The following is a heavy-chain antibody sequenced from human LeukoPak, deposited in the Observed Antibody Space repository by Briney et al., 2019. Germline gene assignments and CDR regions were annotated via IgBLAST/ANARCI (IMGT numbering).Heavy chain of an antibody. CDR3: ARHLLHCSGGSCYLDY. Sequence: SVKVSCKASGGTFSSYAISWVRQVPGQGLEWMGRIIPILGIANYAQKFQGRVTITADKSTSTAYMELSSLRSEDTAVYYCARHLLHCSGGSCYLDYWGQGTLVTVSS. D-gene: IGHD2-15*01. CDR1: GGTFSSYA. V-gene: IGHV1-69*04. CDR2: IIPILGIA. J-gene: IGHJ4*02.